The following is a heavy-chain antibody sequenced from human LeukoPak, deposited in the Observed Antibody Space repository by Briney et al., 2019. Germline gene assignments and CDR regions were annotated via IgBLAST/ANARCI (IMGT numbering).Heavy chain of an antibody. CDR3: ASDVYGFDY. V-gene: IGHV3-48*03. Sequence: GGSLRLSCAASGFMFSSHQMTWVRQAPGKGLEWLSCIDSSGSSIYYADSVKGRFTISRDNAKNSLYLQMKYLGAEDTAVYYCASDVYGFDYWGQGILVTVSS. CDR1: GFMFSSHQ. J-gene: IGHJ4*02. CDR2: IDSSGSSI. D-gene: IGHD3-16*01.